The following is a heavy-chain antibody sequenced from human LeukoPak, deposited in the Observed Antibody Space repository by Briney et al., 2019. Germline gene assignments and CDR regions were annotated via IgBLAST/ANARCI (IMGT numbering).Heavy chain of an antibody. CDR3: AKGGRWLQFEY. CDR2: IKQDGSEK. J-gene: IGHJ4*02. D-gene: IGHD5-24*01. CDR1: GFTFSSYW. Sequence: PGGSLRLSCAASGFTFSSYWMSWVRQAPGKGLEWVASIKQDGSEKYYVDSVKGRFTISRDNAKNSLYLQMNSLRAEDTAVYYCAKGGRWLQFEYWGQGTLVTVSS. V-gene: IGHV3-7*01.